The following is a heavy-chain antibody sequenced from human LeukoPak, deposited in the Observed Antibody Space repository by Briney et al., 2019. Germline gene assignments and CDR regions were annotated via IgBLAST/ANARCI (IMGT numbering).Heavy chain of an antibody. J-gene: IGHJ5*02. V-gene: IGHV1-18*01. CDR3: ARDFQYSSSSGWFDP. CDR2: ISAYNGNT. D-gene: IGHD6-6*01. CDR1: GGTFSSYA. Sequence: ASVKVSCKASGGTFSSYAISWVRQAPGQGLEWMGWISAYNGNTNYAQKLRGGVTMTTDTSTSTAYMELRSLRSDDTAVYYCARDFQYSSSSGWFDPWGQGTLVTVSS.